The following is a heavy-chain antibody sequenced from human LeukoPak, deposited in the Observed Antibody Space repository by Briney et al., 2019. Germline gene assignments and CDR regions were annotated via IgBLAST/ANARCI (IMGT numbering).Heavy chain of an antibody. CDR1: GGSISGYY. V-gene: IGHV4-59*01. CDR3: ARAGYSGSVDY. D-gene: IGHD1-26*01. J-gene: IGHJ4*02. Sequence: SETLSLTCTVSGGSISGYYWSWIRQPPGKGLEWIGYIYYSGSTNYNPSLKSRVTISVDTSKNQFSLKLSSVTAADTAVYYCARAGYSGSVDYWGQGTLVTVSS. CDR2: IYYSGST.